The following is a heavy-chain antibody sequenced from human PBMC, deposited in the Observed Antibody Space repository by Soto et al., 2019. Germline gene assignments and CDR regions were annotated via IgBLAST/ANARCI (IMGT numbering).Heavy chain of an antibody. CDR1: GFTFSSYA. CDR2: ISYDGSNK. CDR3: ARDGMTTVVTFYYYYYGMDV. D-gene: IGHD4-17*01. Sequence: GGSLRLSCAASGFTFSSYAMHWVRQAPGKGLEWVAVISYDGSNKYYADSVKGRFTISRDNSKNTLYLQMNSLRAEDTAVYYCARDGMTTVVTFYYYYYGMDVWGQGTTVTVSS. V-gene: IGHV3-30-3*01. J-gene: IGHJ6*02.